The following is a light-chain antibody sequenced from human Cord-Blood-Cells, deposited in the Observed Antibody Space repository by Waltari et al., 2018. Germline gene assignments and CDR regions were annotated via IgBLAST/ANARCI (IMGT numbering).Light chain of an antibody. V-gene: IGLV3-19*01. J-gene: IGLJ2*01. CDR2: GKN. CDR1: SLRSYY. Sequence: SSELTQDPAVSLALGQTVRIPCQGDSLRSYYASWYPQKPGQAPVLVIYGKNNRPSGIQERFSGASSGNTASLTITVAQAEDEADYDCSARDRSGNHVVFGGGTKLTVL. CDR3: SARDRSGNHVV.